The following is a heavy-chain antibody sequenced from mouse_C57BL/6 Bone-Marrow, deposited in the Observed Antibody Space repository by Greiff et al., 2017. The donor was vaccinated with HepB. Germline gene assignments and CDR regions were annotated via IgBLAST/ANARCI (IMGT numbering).Heavy chain of an antibody. V-gene: IGHV1-42*01. Sequence: VQLQQSGPELVKPGASVKISCKASGYSFTGYYMNWVKQSPEKSLEWIGEINPSTGGTTYNQKFKAKATLTVDKSSSTAYMQLKSLASEDSAFYYCASSNHWYFDGWGTGTTVTVSS. CDR2: INPSTGGT. CDR3: ASSNHWYFDG. J-gene: IGHJ1*03. CDR1: GYSFTGYY.